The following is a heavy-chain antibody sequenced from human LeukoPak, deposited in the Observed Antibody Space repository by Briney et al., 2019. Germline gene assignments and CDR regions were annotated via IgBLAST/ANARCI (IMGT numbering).Heavy chain of an antibody. V-gene: IGHV4-30-2*01. Sequence: PSETLSLTCTVSGASISSGTYSWSWIRQPPGEGLEWIGYIYHTGSTYYNPSLKSRVTISVDRSKNQFSLKLSSVTAADTAVYYCARDNYGGNYNGVDVWGQGTTVTVSS. J-gene: IGHJ6*02. CDR3: ARDNYGGNYNGVDV. D-gene: IGHD4-23*01. CDR2: IYHTGST. CDR1: GASISSGTYS.